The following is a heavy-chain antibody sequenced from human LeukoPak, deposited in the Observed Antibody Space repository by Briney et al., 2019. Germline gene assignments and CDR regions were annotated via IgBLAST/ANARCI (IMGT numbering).Heavy chain of an antibody. Sequence: PSETLSLTCAVSGGSISSSSYYWGWICQPPGKGLEWIGSIYYSGSTYYNPSLKSRVTISVDTSKSQFSLKLSSVTAADTAVYYCARLTRVRNYGGNFGDYWGQGTLVTVSS. CDR2: IYYSGST. CDR1: GGSISSSSYY. CDR3: ARLTRVRNYGGNFGDY. V-gene: IGHV4-39*01. J-gene: IGHJ4*02. D-gene: IGHD4-23*01.